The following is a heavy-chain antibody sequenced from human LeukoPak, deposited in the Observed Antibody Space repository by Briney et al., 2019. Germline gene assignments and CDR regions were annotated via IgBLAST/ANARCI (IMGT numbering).Heavy chain of an antibody. D-gene: IGHD1-1*01. V-gene: IGHV3-21*01. CDR2: ISSSSSYI. CDR3: ARAVWETGTSLLYYFDY. Sequence: PGGSLRLSCAASGFTFSSYSMNWVRQAPGKGLEWVSSISSSSSYIYYADSVKGRFTISRDNAKKSLYLQVNSLRAEDTAVYYCARAVWETGTSLLYYFDYGGQGTLVTVSP. CDR1: GFTFSSYS. J-gene: IGHJ4*02.